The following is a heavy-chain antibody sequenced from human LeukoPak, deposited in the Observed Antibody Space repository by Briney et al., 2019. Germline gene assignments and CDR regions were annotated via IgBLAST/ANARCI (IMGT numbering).Heavy chain of an antibody. J-gene: IGHJ4*02. CDR2: IKQDGSEK. CDR3: ARDLRAAAYYFDY. CDR1: GFTFSSYW. Sequence: GGSLRLSCAASGFTFSSYWMSWVRQAPGKGLEWVANIKQDGSEKYYVDSVKGRFTISRDNAKNSLYLQMNSLRAEDTAVYYCARDLRAAAYYFDYWGQGTLVTVSS. D-gene: IGHD2-15*01. V-gene: IGHV3-7*01.